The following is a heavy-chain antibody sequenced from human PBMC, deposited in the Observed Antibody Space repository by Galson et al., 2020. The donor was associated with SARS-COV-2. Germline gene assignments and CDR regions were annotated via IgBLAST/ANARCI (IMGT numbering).Heavy chain of an antibody. D-gene: IGHD6-19*01. V-gene: IGHV3-33*01. CDR3: ARVGPAGYSSGLGFDP. CDR1: GFTFSSYG. Sequence: GGSLRLSCAASGFTFSSYGMHWVRQAPGKGLEWVAVIWYDGSNKYYADSVKGRFTISRDNSKNTLYLQMNSLRAEDTAVYYCARVGPAGYSSGLGFDPWGQGTLVTVSS. J-gene: IGHJ5*02. CDR2: IWYDGSNK.